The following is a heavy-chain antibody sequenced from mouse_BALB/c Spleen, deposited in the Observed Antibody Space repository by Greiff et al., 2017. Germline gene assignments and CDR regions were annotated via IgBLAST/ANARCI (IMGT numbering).Heavy chain of an antibody. D-gene: IGHD2-1*01. CDR3: TRYGNYVEITDY. V-gene: IGHV1-5*01. J-gene: IGHJ2*01. CDR2: IYPGNSDT. CDR1: GYTFTSYW. Sequence: EVKLVESGTVLSRPGASVKMSCKASGYTFTSYWMHWVKQRPGQGLEWIGAIYPGNSDTSYNQKFKGKAKLTAVTSTSTAYMELSSLTNEDSAVYYCTRYGNYVEITDYWGQGTTLTVSS.